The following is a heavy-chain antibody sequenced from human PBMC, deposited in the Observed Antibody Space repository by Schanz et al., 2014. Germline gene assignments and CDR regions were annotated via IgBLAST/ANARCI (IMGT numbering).Heavy chain of an antibody. CDR2: IGVDGTTT. D-gene: IGHD3-10*01. J-gene: IGHJ4*02. CDR3: AKYRGYYRVSGSYRELAY. V-gene: IGHV3-23*01. Sequence: EVQLLESGGGLVQPGGSLRLSCLASGFAFSSYGMNWLRQAPGKGLEWVSVIGVDGTTTYYADSVKGRFTISRDNTKNTLYLHMDSLRPEDTAVYYCAKYRGYYRVSGSYRELAYWGQGTLVTVSS. CDR1: GFAFSSYG.